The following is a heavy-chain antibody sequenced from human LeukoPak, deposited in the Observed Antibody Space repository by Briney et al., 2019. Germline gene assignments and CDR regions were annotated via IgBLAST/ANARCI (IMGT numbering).Heavy chain of an antibody. Sequence: GASVKVSCKASGYSFTGYYMHLVRQAPGQGLEWMGWINPNSVVTNYAQTFQGRVTMTRDTSISTAYMELSRLRSDDTAVYYCARIFGSGWYSFDYCGQGTLVTVSS. CDR2: INPNSVVT. J-gene: IGHJ4*02. D-gene: IGHD6-19*01. V-gene: IGHV1-2*02. CDR1: GYSFTGYY. CDR3: ARIFGSGWYSFDY.